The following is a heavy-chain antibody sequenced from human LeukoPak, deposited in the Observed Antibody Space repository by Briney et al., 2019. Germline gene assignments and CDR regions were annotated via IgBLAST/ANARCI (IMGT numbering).Heavy chain of an antibody. CDR1: GFTFSSYS. J-gene: IGHJ6*02. V-gene: IGHV3-21*01. Sequence: GGSLRLSCAASGFTFSSYSMNWIRQPPGKGLEWVSSIISSSSSMYYADSVKGRFTISRDNSKNTLYLQMNSLRAEDTAVYYCARDQPIAAAGPQCMDVWGQGTTVTVSS. CDR3: ARDQPIAAAGPQCMDV. CDR2: IISSSSSM. D-gene: IGHD6-13*01.